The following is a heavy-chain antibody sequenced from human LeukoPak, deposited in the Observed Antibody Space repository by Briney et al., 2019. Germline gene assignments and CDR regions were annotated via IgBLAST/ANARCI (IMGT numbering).Heavy chain of an antibody. Sequence: GGSLRLSCAASGFTFSSYWMHWVRQAPGKGLVWVSRINSDGSSTSYADSVKGRFTISRDNSKNTLYLQMNSLRAEDTAVYYCAKARGSGSYSYYFDYWGQGTLVTVSS. CDR2: INSDGSST. J-gene: IGHJ4*02. CDR3: AKARGSGSYSYYFDY. D-gene: IGHD3-10*01. V-gene: IGHV3-74*01. CDR1: GFTFSSYW.